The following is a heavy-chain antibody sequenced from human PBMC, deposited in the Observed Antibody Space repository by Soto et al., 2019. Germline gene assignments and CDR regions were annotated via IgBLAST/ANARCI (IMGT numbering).Heavy chain of an antibody. J-gene: IGHJ3*02. D-gene: IGHD1-26*01. CDR3: ARDLRTWEDGAFDI. CDR2: ISAYNGNT. CDR1: GYTFTSYG. Sequence: ASVKVSCEASGYTFTSYGMSWVRQAPGQGLEWMGWISAYNGNTNYAQKLQGRVTMTTDTSTSTAYMELRSLRSDDTAVYYCARDLRTWEDGAFDIWGQGTMITLSS. V-gene: IGHV1-18*04.